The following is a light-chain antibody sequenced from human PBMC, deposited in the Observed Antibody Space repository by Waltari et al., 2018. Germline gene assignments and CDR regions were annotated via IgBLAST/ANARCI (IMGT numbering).Light chain of an antibody. CDR2: GAS. CDR1: QNIGTS. Sequence: EIEMTQSPASLSVSPGETAILTCRASQNIGTSLSLFQLRPGRAPRHLIYGASTRATGTPARFSASGSGTEFSLTISSLQSDDFAVYYCLQYNNWPYTFGQGTRLEIK. CDR3: LQYNNWPYT. V-gene: IGKV3-15*01. J-gene: IGKJ2*01.